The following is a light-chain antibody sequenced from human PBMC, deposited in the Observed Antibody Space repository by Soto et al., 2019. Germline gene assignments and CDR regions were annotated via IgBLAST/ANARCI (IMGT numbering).Light chain of an antibody. CDR2: TNN. CDR3: AAWDASLNGPV. Sequence: QSVLSQPPSASGTPGQRVIISCSGSNSNIGRNTVNWYQLLPGTAPKLLIYTNNQRPSGVPDRFSASKSGTSASLAISGLQSEDEADYYCAAWDASLNGPVFGGGTKLPVL. J-gene: IGLJ2*01. V-gene: IGLV1-44*01. CDR1: NSNIGRNT.